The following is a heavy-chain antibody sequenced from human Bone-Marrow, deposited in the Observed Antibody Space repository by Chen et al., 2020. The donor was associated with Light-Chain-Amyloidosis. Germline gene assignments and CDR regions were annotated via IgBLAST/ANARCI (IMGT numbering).Heavy chain of an antibody. CDR2: VYYTGSA. J-gene: IGHJ5*02. Sequence: QLQLQESGPGMVKPSETLSLTCTVSGGPISHNIYYWAWIRQPPGQGLEWIGSVYYTGSAYYSPSLKSRVTMSVDTSRNQFSLRMISVTAADTAVYYCARYEPHFSDSIISGYTAWGQGTSVTVSS. CDR1: GGPISHNIYY. CDR3: ARYEPHFSDSIISGYTA. D-gene: IGHD5-12*01. V-gene: IGHV4-39*07.